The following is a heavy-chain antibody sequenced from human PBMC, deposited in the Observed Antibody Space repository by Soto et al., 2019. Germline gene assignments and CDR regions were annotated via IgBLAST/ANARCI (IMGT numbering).Heavy chain of an antibody. D-gene: IGHD3-22*01. CDR3: ARQIYDSDTGPNFQYYFDS. V-gene: IGHV1-18*01. CDR2: ISLYSDGT. CDR1: VYTFSNYG. J-gene: IGHJ4*02. Sequence: EAAVNVSCKTSVYTFSNYGITCVRQAPGQPLEGLGWISLYSDGTNYAQKFQGRVSMTTDTSTTTAYMELRSLRASDTAMYYCARQIYDSDTGPNFQYYFDSWGQGTPVTVSS.